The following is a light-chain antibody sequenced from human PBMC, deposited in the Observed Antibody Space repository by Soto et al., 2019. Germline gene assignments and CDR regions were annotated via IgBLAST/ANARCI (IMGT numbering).Light chain of an antibody. CDR3: ISYTSIDTYV. CDR2: DVT. J-gene: IGLJ1*01. CDR1: SADVGGYKY. Sequence: SALSQPAYVSGSPGQSITISCTGTSADVGGYKYVSWLQQHPGKVPKLLIYDVTSRPSGVSNRFSGSKSGNTASLIISGLQAEDEADYYGISYTSIDTYVFVTVSNVTVL. V-gene: IGLV2-14*01.